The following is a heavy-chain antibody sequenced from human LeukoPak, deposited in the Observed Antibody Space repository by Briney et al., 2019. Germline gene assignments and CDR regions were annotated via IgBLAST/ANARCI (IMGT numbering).Heavy chain of an antibody. V-gene: IGHV1-46*01. CDR1: GYTFTSYY. CDR2: INPSGDST. D-gene: IGHD3-10*01. Sequence: ASVKVSCKASGYTFTSYYMHWVRQAPGQGLEWMGVINPSGDSTSYAQKFQGRATMTRDTSTSTVYMELSSLRSEDTAVYYCARGGRITPVAWDWGQGTLVTVSS. CDR3: ARGGRITPVAWD. J-gene: IGHJ4*02.